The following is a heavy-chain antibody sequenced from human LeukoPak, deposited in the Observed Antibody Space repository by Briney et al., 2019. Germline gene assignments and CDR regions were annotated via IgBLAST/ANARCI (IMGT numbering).Heavy chain of an antibody. CDR1: GYTVSELS. V-gene: IGHV1-24*01. CDR2: FDTEDGET. CDR3: VTSNAIMSSHYGLDV. D-gene: IGHD3-16*01. J-gene: IGHJ6*02. Sequence: ASVKVSCKVSGYTVSELSIHWVRQAPGKGLEWMGGFDTEDGETIYAQNFQGRVTMIQDTSTDTAYMELSSLKSDDTAVYYCVTSNAIMSSHYGLDVWGQGTTVTVSS.